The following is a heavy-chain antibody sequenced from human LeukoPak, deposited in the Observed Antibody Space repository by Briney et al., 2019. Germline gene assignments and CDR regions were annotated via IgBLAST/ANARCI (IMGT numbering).Heavy chain of an antibody. CDR3: ARHVVRGPMDV. CDR1: GGSISSYY. Sequence: SETLSLTGTVSGGSISSYYWSWIRQPPGKGLEWIGYIYYSGSTNYNPSLKSRVTISVDTSKNQFSLKLSSVTAADTAVYYCARHVVRGPMDVWGQGTTVTVSS. D-gene: IGHD3-10*01. CDR2: IYYSGST. J-gene: IGHJ6*02. V-gene: IGHV4-59*08.